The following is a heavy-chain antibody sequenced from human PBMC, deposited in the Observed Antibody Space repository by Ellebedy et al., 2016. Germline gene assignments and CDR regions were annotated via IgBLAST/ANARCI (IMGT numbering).Heavy chain of an antibody. J-gene: IGHJ4*02. D-gene: IGHD1-26*01. CDR1: GFTFSNAW. CDR3: TTDGPRAGWWELLYYFDY. Sequence: GESLKISXAASGFTFSNAWMSWVRQAPGKGLEWVGRIKSKTDGGTTDYAAPVKGRFTISRDDSKNTLYLQMNSLKTEDTAVYYCTTDGPRAGWWELLYYFDYWGQGTLVAVSS. V-gene: IGHV3-15*01. CDR2: IKSKTDGGTT.